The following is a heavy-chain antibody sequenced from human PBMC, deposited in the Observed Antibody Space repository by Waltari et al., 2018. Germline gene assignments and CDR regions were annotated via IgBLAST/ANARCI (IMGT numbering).Heavy chain of an antibody. CDR1: GGTFSSYA. CDR3: ARGGYYGSGSYYKNYYYYYMDV. V-gene: IGHV1-69*14. Sequence: QVQLVQSGAEVKKPGSSVKVSCKASGGTFSSYAISWVRQAPGQGLEWMGGIIPIFGTANYAQKVQGRVTITADKSTSTAYMELSSLRSEDTAVYYCARGGYYGSGSYYKNYYYYYMDVWGKGTTVTVSS. D-gene: IGHD3-10*01. CDR2: IIPIFGTA. J-gene: IGHJ6*03.